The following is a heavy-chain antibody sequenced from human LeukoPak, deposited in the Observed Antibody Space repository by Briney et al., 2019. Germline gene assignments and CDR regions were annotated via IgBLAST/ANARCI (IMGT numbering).Heavy chain of an antibody. J-gene: IGHJ5*02. D-gene: IGHD3-10*01. Sequence: SETLSLTCAVYGGSFSGYYWSWIRQPPGKGLEWIGEINHSGSTNYNPSLKSRVTISVDTSKNQFSLKLSSVTAADTAVYYCARDHRSGSYHNRHGRFDPWGQGTLVTVSS. CDR1: GGSFSGYY. CDR3: ARDHRSGSYHNRHGRFDP. CDR2: INHSGST. V-gene: IGHV4-34*01.